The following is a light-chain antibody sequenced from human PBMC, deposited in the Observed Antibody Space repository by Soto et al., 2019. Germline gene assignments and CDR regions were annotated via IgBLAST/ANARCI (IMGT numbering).Light chain of an antibody. V-gene: IGKV3D-15*01. CDR1: QSISDT. J-gene: IGKJ5*01. CDR2: GAS. CDR3: QNYVERSQIN. Sequence: EIVMTPSPATLSVSPVASSPLSRLSRQSISDTLAWYQQKPGQAPRLIIHGASRRATGIPDRFSGSGSGTDFTLTIRGLEPEDLALYYGQNYVERSQINCGKGTRLEIK.